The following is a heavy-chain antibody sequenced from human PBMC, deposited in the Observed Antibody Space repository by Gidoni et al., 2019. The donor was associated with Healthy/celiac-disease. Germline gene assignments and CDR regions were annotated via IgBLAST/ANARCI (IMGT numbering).Heavy chain of an antibody. V-gene: IGHV4-31*03. Sequence: QVPLQESGPGLVKSSQTLSLTCTVSGGPIRSGGYYWSWIRQHPGKGLEWIGYIYYSGSTYYNPSLKSRVTISVDTSKNQFSLKLSSVTAADTAVYYCARDEYARANWYFDLWGRGTLVTVSS. CDR3: ARDEYARANWYFDL. CDR2: IYYSGST. CDR1: GGPIRSGGYY. J-gene: IGHJ2*01.